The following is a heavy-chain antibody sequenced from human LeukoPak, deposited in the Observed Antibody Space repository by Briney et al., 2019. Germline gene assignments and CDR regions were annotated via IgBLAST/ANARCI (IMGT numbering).Heavy chain of an antibody. CDR3: ARELREYCSSYTCLYGMDV. CDR1: GCTFTSYD. CDR2: MNPNSGNT. D-gene: IGHD3-16*02. J-gene: IGHJ6*02. Sequence: ASVKVSCRASGCTFTSYDINWVRRATGQGLEWMGWMNPNSGNTGYVQKFQGRVTMTRNTSISTAYMELSSLRSEDTAVYYCARELREYCSSYTCLYGMDVWGQGTTVTVSS. V-gene: IGHV1-8*01.